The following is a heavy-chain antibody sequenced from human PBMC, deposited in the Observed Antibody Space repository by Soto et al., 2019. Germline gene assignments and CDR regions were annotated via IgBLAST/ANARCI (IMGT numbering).Heavy chain of an antibody. CDR1: GGSISSYY. J-gene: IGHJ4*02. V-gene: IGHV4-59*01. CDR2: IYYSGST. Sequence: SETLSLTCTVSGGSISSYYWSWIRQPPGKGLEWIGYIYYSGSTNYNPSLKSRVTISVDTSKNQFSLKLSSVTAADTAVYYCARGWAVAGSGGFDYWGQGTLVTVSS. CDR3: ARGWAVAGSGGFDY. D-gene: IGHD6-19*01.